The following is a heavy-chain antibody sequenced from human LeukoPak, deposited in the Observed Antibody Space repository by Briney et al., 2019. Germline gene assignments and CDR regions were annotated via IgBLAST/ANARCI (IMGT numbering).Heavy chain of an antibody. J-gene: IGHJ6*02. Sequence: SETLSLTCTVSGGSISSGDYYWSGIRQPPGTGLEWIGYIYYSRSTYYNPSLKSRVTISVDTSKNQFSLKLSSVTAADTAVYYCARLPRMDYYDSSGYKYYYYYGMDVWGQGTTVTVSS. CDR1: GGSISSGDYY. V-gene: IGHV4-30-4*01. CDR2: IYYSRST. CDR3: ARLPRMDYYDSSGYKYYYYYGMDV. D-gene: IGHD3-22*01.